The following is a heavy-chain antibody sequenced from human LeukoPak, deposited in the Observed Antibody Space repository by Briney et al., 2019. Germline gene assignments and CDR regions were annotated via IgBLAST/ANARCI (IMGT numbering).Heavy chain of an antibody. CDR2: IYSGGST. CDR1: GFTFSSYW. CDR3: ARGLSGDPYYFDY. V-gene: IGHV3-66*02. D-gene: IGHD7-27*01. J-gene: IGHJ4*02. Sequence: PGGSLRLSCAASGFTFSSYWMHWVRQAPGKGLEWVSVIYSGGSTYYADSVRGRFTISRDDSKNTLYLQMNSLRAEDTAVYYCARGLSGDPYYFDYWGQGTLVTVSS.